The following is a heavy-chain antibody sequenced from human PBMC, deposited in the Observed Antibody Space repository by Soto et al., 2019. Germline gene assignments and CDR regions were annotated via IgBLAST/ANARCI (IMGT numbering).Heavy chain of an antibody. J-gene: IGHJ4*02. V-gene: IGHV3-23*01. D-gene: IGHD1-26*01. CDR1: GFTFSSYA. CDR2: ISGSGDTI. Sequence: GGSLRLSCAASGFTFSSYAMSWVRQAPGKGLEWVSSISGSGDTIYYADFVKGRFTISRDNSKNTLYLQMNSLRAEDTALYYCAKGPGSYSDFDYWGQGTLVTVSS. CDR3: AKGPGSYSDFDY.